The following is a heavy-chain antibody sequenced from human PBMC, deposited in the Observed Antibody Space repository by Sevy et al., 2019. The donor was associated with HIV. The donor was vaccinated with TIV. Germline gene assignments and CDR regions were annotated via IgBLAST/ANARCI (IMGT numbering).Heavy chain of an antibody. CDR2: IRYDGSNK. J-gene: IGHJ4*02. CDR1: GFTFSSYG. D-gene: IGHD2-2*01. V-gene: IGHV3-30*02. CDR3: AKAADCSSTSCPFGY. Sequence: GGSLRLSCAASGFTFSSYGMHWVRQAPGKGLEWVAFIRYDGSNKYYADSVKGRFTICRDNSKNTLYLQMNSLRAEDTAVYYCAKAADCSSTSCPFGYWGQGTLVTVSS.